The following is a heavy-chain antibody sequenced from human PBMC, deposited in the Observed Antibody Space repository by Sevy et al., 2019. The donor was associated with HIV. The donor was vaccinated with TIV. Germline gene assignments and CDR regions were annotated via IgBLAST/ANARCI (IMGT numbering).Heavy chain of an antibody. V-gene: IGHV3-7*01. CDR1: GFTFSSYW. CDR3: ARDRVSGSYSLFDY. J-gene: IGHJ4*02. CDR2: IKQDGSEK. Sequence: GGSLRLSCAASGFTFSSYWMSRVRQAPRKGLEWVANIKQDGSEKYYVDSVKGRFTISRDNAKNSLYLQMNSLRAEDTAVYYCARDRVSGSYSLFDYWGQGTLVTVSS. D-gene: IGHD1-26*01.